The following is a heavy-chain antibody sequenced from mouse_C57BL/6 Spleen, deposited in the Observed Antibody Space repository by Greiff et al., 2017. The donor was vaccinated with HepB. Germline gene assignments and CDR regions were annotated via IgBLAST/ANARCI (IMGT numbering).Heavy chain of an antibody. CDR3: ARGRSLYYAMDY. D-gene: IGHD1-1*01. Sequence: EVKLQQSGPELVKPGASVKISCKASGYTFTDYYMNWVKQSHGKSLEWIGDINPNNGGTSYNQKFKGKATLTVDKSSSTAYMELRSLTSEDSAVYYCARGRSLYYAMDYWGQGTSVTVSS. J-gene: IGHJ4*01. V-gene: IGHV1-26*01. CDR1: GYTFTDYY. CDR2: INPNNGGT.